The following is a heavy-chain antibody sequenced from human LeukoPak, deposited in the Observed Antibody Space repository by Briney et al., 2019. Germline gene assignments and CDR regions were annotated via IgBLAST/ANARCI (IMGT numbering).Heavy chain of an antibody. D-gene: IGHD6-6*01. CDR2: INHSGIT. V-gene: IGHV4-34*01. J-gene: IGHJ4*02. CDR3: RPYSSSSDY. Sequence: SETLSLTCGVYGGSFSSYYWSWIRQPPGKGLEWIGEINHSGITNYNPSLKSRVTISVDTSKNQFSLNLTSVTAADTAVYYRRPYSSSSDYWGQGSLVTVSS. CDR1: GGSFSSYY.